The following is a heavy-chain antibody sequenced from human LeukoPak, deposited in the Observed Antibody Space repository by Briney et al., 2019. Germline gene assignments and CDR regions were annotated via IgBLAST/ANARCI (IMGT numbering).Heavy chain of an antibody. Sequence: GGSLRLSCAASGFTCSSYAMSWVRQAPGKGLEWVSAISGSAVTTYYSDSVKGRFTISRDNSKNTLYLQMNSLRVEDTAVYYCAKVPNWGRSGKFDYWGQGTLVTVSS. J-gene: IGHJ4*02. CDR2: ISGSAVTT. CDR3: AKVPNWGRSGKFDY. CDR1: GFTCSSYA. D-gene: IGHD7-27*01. V-gene: IGHV3-23*01.